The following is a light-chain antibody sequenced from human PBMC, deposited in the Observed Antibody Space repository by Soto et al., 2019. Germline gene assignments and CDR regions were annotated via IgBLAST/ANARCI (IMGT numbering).Light chain of an antibody. Sequence: EIVMTQSPATLSVSPGERATLSCRASQSVSSNLAWYQQKPGQAPRLLISGASTRATGIQARFSGSGSGTEFTLTISSVQSEDFAVYYCQQYNYWPYTFGQGTKLEIK. CDR2: GAS. CDR1: QSVSSN. CDR3: QQYNYWPYT. J-gene: IGKJ2*01. V-gene: IGKV3-15*01.